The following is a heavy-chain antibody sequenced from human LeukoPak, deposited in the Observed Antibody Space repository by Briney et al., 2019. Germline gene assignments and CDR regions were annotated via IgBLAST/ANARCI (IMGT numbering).Heavy chain of an antibody. V-gene: IGHV3-23*01. CDR2: NSGNGGRT. D-gene: IGHD6-13*01. J-gene: IGHJ4*02. CDR1: GFTFSNYA. CDR3: AKAHSISWPYAFDS. Sequence: GSLRFSCAASGFTFSNYAMAWVRQAPGKGLEWVSANSGNGGRTYSADSVQGRFTISRDNSKNTVYLQMDNLRAEDSAMYYCAKAHSISWPYAFDSWGQGTLVTVSS.